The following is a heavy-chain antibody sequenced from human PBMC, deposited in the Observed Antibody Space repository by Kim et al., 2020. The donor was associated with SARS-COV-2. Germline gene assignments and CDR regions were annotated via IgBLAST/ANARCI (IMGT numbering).Heavy chain of an antibody. Sequence: SETLSLTCTVSGGSISSSSYYWGWIRQPPGKGLEWIGSISYSGSTYYNPSLKSRVTISVDTSKNQFSLKLSSVTAADTAVYYCARQSAVAGTYLHHWGQGTLVTVSS. D-gene: IGHD6-19*01. CDR1: GGSISSSSYY. J-gene: IGHJ1*01. CDR2: ISYSGST. V-gene: IGHV4-39*01. CDR3: ARQSAVAGTYLHH.